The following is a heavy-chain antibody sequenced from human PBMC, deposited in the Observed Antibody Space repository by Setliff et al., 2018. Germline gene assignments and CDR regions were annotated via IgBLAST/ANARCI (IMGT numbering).Heavy chain of an antibody. J-gene: IGHJ3*02. D-gene: IGHD1-26*01. CDR1: GFTFTDYG. V-gene: IGHV1-18*01. CDR3: ATRSNYLLVDAFDI. CDR2: INNYNFNT. Sequence: VKVSCKSSGFTFTDYGITWVRQVPGQGLEWMGWINNYNFNTQYAQKFQGRVTMTTETSTRTADLEVRSLTSADTAVYYCATRSNYLLVDAFDIWGQGTLVTVSS.